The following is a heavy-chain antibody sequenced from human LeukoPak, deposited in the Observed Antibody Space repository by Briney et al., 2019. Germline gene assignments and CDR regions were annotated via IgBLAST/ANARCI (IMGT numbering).Heavy chain of an antibody. Sequence: GGSLRLSCAASGFTFSSYWMNWVRQAPGKGLVWVSRINSDENYTTYADSVKGRFTISRDNAKNTLSLQMNSLRAEDTAVYYCAREYSSGWTSDYWGQGTLVTVSS. J-gene: IGHJ4*02. D-gene: IGHD6-19*01. CDR3: AREYSSGWTSDY. CDR1: GFTFSSYW. CDR2: INSDENYT. V-gene: IGHV3-74*01.